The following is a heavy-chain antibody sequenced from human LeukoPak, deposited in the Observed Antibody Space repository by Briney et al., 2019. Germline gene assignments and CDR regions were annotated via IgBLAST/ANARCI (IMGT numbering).Heavy chain of an antibody. Sequence: GGSLRLSCAASGFTFRRNAMSCVRQAPGKGLEWVSGLSDNGLTTYYADSVKGRFTISRDNSKNTLYLQMSSLRAEDTAVYYCAKLPNNYYYYMDVWGKGTTVTVSS. V-gene: IGHV3-23*01. CDR3: AKLPNNYYYYMDV. J-gene: IGHJ6*03. CDR1: GFTFRRNA. CDR2: LSDNGLTT.